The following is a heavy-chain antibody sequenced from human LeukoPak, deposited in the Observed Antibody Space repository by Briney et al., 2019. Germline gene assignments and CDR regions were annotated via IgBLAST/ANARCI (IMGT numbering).Heavy chain of an antibody. CDR1: GGSFSGYY. CDR2: INHSGST. CDR3: ASGSRAGRDY. J-gene: IGHJ4*02. Sequence: SETLSLTCAVYGGSFSGYYWSWIRQPPGKGLEWIGEINHSGSTNYNPSLKSRVTISVDTSKNQSSLKLSSVTAADTAVYYCASGSRAGRDYWGQGTLVTVSS. D-gene: IGHD6-19*01. V-gene: IGHV4-34*01.